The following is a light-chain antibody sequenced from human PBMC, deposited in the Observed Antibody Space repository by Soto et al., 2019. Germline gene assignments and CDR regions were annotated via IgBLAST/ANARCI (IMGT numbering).Light chain of an antibody. J-gene: IGLJ2*01. Sequence: QSVLTQAPSASGTPGQRVTISCSGSSSNIGSNNVNWYQQVPGTAPKFLIYSNNQRPSGVPDRFSGSKSGTSASLAISGLQSEDEADYYCTAGDDSLNGMIFGGGTKLTVL. V-gene: IGLV1-44*01. CDR3: TAGDDSLNGMI. CDR1: SSNIGSNN. CDR2: SNN.